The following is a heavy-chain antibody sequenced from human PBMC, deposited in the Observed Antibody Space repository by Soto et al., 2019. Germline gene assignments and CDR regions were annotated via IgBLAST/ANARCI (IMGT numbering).Heavy chain of an antibody. D-gene: IGHD6-19*01. V-gene: IGHV3-21*06. Sequence: GGSLRLSCVGSGFTFSGYSMAWVRQAPGRGLEWVASISSRSTNIDYADSVKGRFTISRDDAKNLVSLQMSSLRGEDTALYYCAKFTEPGYSSIWYYFEYWGQGTPVTVSS. CDR2: ISSRSTNI. CDR3: AKFTEPGYSSIWYYFEY. CDR1: GFTFSGYS. J-gene: IGHJ4*02.